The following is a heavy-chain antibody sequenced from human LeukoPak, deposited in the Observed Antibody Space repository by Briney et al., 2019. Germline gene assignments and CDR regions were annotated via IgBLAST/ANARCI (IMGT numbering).Heavy chain of an antibody. Sequence: PGGSLRLSCAASGFSLSDYWMTWVRQAPGKGLECVGNIKFDGSEIYYLDSVRGRFSISRDNAKNSLYHQMHSLRVEDTAVYYCTRDLNHDSSGWGQGTLVTVSS. D-gene: IGHD3-22*01. J-gene: IGHJ4*02. V-gene: IGHV3-7*01. CDR3: TRDLNHDSSG. CDR1: GFSLSDYW. CDR2: IKFDGSEI.